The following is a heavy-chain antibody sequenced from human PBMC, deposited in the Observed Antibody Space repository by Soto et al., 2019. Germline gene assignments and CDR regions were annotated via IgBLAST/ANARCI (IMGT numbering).Heavy chain of an antibody. CDR3: ARAIGYCSGGSCYFTWFDP. CDR2: IIPVFGTA. V-gene: IGHV1-69*06. J-gene: IGHJ5*02. Sequence: QVQLAQSGAEVKKPGSSVKVSCKASGGTFSSYAISWVRQAPGQGLEWMGGIIPVFGTANYAQKFQGRVTITEDKSMSTDQMELSSLRSEDTAVYYCARAIGYCSGGSCYFTWFDPWGQGTLVTVSS. D-gene: IGHD2-15*01. CDR1: GGTFSSYA.